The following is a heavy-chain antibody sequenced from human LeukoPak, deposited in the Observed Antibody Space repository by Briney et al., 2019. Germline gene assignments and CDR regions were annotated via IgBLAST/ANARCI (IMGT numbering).Heavy chain of an antibody. CDR3: VRGPYGSSISNWFDP. D-gene: IGHD3-10*01. Sequence: SETLSLTCTVSGGSISSYYWNWIRQPAGKGLEWIGYIYYNGDTHYNPSLNSRLSMSVDTPNKQFSLNLRSVTAADTAVYYCVRGPYGSSISNWFDPWGQGLLVTVSS. J-gene: IGHJ5*02. CDR1: GGSISSYY. CDR2: IYYNGDT. V-gene: IGHV4-59*01.